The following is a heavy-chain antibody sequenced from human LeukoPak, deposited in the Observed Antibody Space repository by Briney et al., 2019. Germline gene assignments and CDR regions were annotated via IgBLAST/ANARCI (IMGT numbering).Heavy chain of an antibody. J-gene: IGHJ4*02. CDR1: GYTFTGYY. CDR2: INPNTGAT. Sequence: GASVKVSSKPSGYTFTGYYLHRVRQAPGQGPEWMGWINPNTGATMYSQKFQGRVTMTRDTSVSTGYLELRSLRSDDSAAYYCARDRVGSGWPRPYYFETRGQGTLVTVSS. V-gene: IGHV1-2*02. CDR3: ARDRVGSGWPRPYYFET. D-gene: IGHD6-19*01.